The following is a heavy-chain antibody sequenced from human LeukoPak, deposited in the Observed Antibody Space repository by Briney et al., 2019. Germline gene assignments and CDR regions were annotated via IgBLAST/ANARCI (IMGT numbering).Heavy chain of an antibody. D-gene: IGHD4-23*01. CDR2: IKSKRGGETT. V-gene: IGHV3-15*01. CDR3: TSLVGSPTY. Sequence: PGGSLRLSCAGSGFNFQYAWMTWVRQAPGKGLEWVGRIKSKRGGETTDYAALVKSRFSLSRDDSKNTVYLQMNSLRTEDTAVYYCTSLVGSPTYWGQGTLVIVSS. CDR1: GFNFQYAW. J-gene: IGHJ4*02.